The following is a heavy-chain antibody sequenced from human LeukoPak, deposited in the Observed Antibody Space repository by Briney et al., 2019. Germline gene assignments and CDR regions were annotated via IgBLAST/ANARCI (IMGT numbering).Heavy chain of an antibody. CDR2: IYYSGST. CDR3: ARDGVVDPVGAFDI. Sequence: PSETLSLTCTVSGDSISGYYWNWIRQPPGKGLEWIGYIYYSGSTNYNPSLKSRVTISVDTSKNQFSLKLSSVTAADTAVYYCARDGVVDPVGAFDIWGQGTMVTVSS. J-gene: IGHJ3*02. D-gene: IGHD3-22*01. V-gene: IGHV4-59*01. CDR1: GDSISGYY.